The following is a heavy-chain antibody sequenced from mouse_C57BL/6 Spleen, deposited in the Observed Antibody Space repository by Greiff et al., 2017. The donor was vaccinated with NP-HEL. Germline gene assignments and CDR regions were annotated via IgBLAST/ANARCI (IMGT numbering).Heavy chain of an antibody. CDR1: GYTFTSYG. Sequence: QVQLKESGAELARPGASVKLSCKASGYTFTSYGISWVKQRTGQGLEWIGEIYPRSGNTYYNEKFKGKATLTADKSSSTAYMELRSLTSEDSAVYFCARRDFGYGYDDYWGQGTTLTVSS. CDR2: IYPRSGNT. D-gene: IGHD2-2*01. J-gene: IGHJ2*01. V-gene: IGHV1-81*01. CDR3: ARRDFGYGYDDY.